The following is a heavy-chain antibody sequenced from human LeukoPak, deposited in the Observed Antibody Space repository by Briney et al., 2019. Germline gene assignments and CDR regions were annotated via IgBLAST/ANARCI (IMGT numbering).Heavy chain of an antibody. CDR1: GDSISSGGYY. D-gene: IGHD5-12*01. Sequence: SETLSLTCTVSGDSISSGGYYWSWIRQHPGKGLEWIGYIYYSGSTFYNPSLKSRVTISVDTSKNQFSLRLSSVTAADTAVYYCAREPRGGGYSFDYWGQGTLVTVSP. CDR2: IYYSGST. CDR3: AREPRGGGYSFDY. V-gene: IGHV4-31*03. J-gene: IGHJ4*02.